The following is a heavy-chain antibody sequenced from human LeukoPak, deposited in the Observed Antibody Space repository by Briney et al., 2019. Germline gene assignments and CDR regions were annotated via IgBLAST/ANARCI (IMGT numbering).Heavy chain of an antibody. D-gene: IGHD3-3*01. CDR2: INPNSGGT. CDR1: GYTFTGYY. CDR3: ARELDFWSGLDY. Sequence: ASVTVSCKASGYTFTGYYMHWVRQAPGQGLEWMGWINPNSGGTNYAQKFQGRVTMTRDTSISTAYMELSRLRSDDTAVYYCARELDFWSGLDYWGQGTLVTVSS. V-gene: IGHV1-2*02. J-gene: IGHJ4*02.